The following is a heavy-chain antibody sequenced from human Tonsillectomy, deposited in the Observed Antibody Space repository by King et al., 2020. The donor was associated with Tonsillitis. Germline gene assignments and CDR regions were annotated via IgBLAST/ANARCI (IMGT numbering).Heavy chain of an antibody. CDR2: IYSGGST. J-gene: IGHJ3*02. V-gene: IGHV3-53*04. D-gene: IGHD3-10*01. CDR1: GFTVSSNY. CDR3: ARDAGYYYGNDAFDI. Sequence: DVQLVESGGGLVQPGGSLRLSCAASGFTVSSNYMSWVRQAPGKGLEWVSVIYSGGSTYYADSVKGRFTISRHNSKHTLYLQMNSLRAEDTAVYYCARDAGYYYGNDAFDIWGQGTMVTVSS.